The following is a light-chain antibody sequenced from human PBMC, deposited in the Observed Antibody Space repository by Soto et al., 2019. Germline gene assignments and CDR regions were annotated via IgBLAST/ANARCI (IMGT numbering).Light chain of an antibody. J-gene: IGLJ2*01. V-gene: IGLV3-21*02. Sequence: SYELTQPPSVSVAPGQTASIACGGSNIGTKSVHWYQERPGQAPVLVVYRDSDRPSGIPERFSGSNSGNTATLTISRVEAGDEADYYCQVWDTTTDHVLFGGGTKVTVL. CDR3: QVWDTTTDHVL. CDR2: RDS. CDR1: NIGTKS.